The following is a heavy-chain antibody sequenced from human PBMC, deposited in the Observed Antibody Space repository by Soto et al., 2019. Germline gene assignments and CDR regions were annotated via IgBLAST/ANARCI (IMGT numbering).Heavy chain of an antibody. CDR1: GGTFSSYS. D-gene: IGHD3-16*01. J-gene: IGHJ5*02. V-gene: IGHV1-69*15. CDR3: ARGHTYAYWFDP. Sequence: QVQLVQSGAEVKKPGSSVKVSCKASGGTFSSYSINWVRQAPGQGLEWMGRIIPLFGAANYAQKFQGRVTFTEKESTTTAYMELSSLRPDDTAVYYCARGHTYAYWFDPWGQGTLVTVSS. CDR2: IIPLFGAA.